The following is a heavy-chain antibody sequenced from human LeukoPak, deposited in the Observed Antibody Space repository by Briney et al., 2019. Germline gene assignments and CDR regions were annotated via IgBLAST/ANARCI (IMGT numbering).Heavy chain of an antibody. CDR3: AKARYSGSPALDF. CDR1: GFTFSSNG. V-gene: IGHV3-30*02. Sequence: GGSLRLSCAAPGFTFSSNGMHWVRQTPGKGLDWVAFTRYDESKTFYGDSVRGRFTISRDNSKNTLYLQMNSLTIDDSAVYYCAKARYSGSPALDFWGQGTLVTVSS. J-gene: IGHJ4*02. CDR2: TRYDESKT. D-gene: IGHD1-26*01.